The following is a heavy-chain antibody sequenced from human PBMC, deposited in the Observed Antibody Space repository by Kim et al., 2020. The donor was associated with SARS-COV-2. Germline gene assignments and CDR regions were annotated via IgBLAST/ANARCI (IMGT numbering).Heavy chain of an antibody. J-gene: IGHJ4*02. CDR2: INGNGDST. D-gene: IGHD5-12*01. CDR1: GFPFNTYA. CDR3: MKERGYPDY. V-gene: IGHV3-64D*09. Sequence: GGSLRLSCSGSGFPFNTYAIHWVRQAPGKRLEYVSAINGNGDSTYYADSVKGRFTISRDNSKNTLYLQMTSLRTDDTAVYYCMKERGYPDYWGQGTLVTVSS.